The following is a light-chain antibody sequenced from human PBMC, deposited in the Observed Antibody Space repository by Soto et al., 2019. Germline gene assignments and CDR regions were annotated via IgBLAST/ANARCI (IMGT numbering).Light chain of an antibody. CDR3: QQYGSSHYT. Sequence: EILLTQSPGTLSLSPGERATLSCRASQSVRNSYLAWYQQKPGQAPRLLIYGASGRATGIPDRFSGSGSGTDFTLTLSRLEPEDFAVYYCQQYGSSHYTFGQGTKREI. CDR2: GAS. J-gene: IGKJ2*01. CDR1: QSVRNSY. V-gene: IGKV3-20*01.